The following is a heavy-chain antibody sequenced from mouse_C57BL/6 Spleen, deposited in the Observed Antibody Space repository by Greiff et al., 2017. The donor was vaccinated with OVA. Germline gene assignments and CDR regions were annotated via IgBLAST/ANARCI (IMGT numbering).Heavy chain of an antibody. V-gene: IGHV7-3*01. CDR2: IRNKDNGYTT. Sequence: EVMLVESGGGLVQPGGSLSLSCAASGFTFTDYYMSWVRQPPGKALEWLGVIRNKDNGYTTEDSATVKGRFTISRANSQSILYLQMKALRAEDSATYYCARGENYGTPFDYWGQGTTLTVSS. D-gene: IGHD2-1*01. CDR1: GFTFTDYY. J-gene: IGHJ2*01. CDR3: ARGENYGTPFDY.